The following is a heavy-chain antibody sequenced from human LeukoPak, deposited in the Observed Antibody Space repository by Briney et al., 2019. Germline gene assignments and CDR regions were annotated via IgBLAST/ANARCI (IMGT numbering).Heavy chain of an antibody. V-gene: IGHV3-33*01. Sequence: GGSLRLSCATAGFTFSTFGIHWVRQTPGKGLEWAAAIQSDGSKQYYGDSVKGRFTISRDSSKNTVYLQMNSLRDEDTVVYYCARDVDTSSHSSQLDPWGQGTLVTVSS. J-gene: IGHJ5*02. CDR3: ARDVDTSSHSSQLDP. CDR2: IQSDGSKQ. D-gene: IGHD5-18*01. CDR1: GFTFSTFG.